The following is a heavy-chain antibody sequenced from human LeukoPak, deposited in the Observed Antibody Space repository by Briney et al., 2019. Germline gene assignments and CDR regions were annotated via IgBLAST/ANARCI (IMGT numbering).Heavy chain of an antibody. CDR3: AKVGAWELQRVFEY. V-gene: IGHV3-7*01. D-gene: IGHD1-26*01. Sequence: GSLRLSCAASGFTFHDYWMTWVRQVPGRGLEWVANINKDGSDKYYVDSVKGRFTISRDNAKKSLYLEMNSLTVEDTAMYYCAKVGAWELQRVFEYWGQGALVTVSS. CDR2: INKDGSDK. J-gene: IGHJ4*02. CDR1: GFTFHDYW.